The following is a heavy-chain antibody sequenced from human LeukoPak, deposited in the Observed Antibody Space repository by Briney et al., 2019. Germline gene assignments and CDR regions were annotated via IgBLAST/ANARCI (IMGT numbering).Heavy chain of an antibody. D-gene: IGHD3-22*01. CDR1: GFTFSSYS. CDR3: ARRPYYYDSSGYYLDY. J-gene: IGHJ4*02. V-gene: IGHV3-21*01. Sequence: GGSLRLSCAASGFTFSSYSMSWVRQAPGKGLEWVSSISSSSNYISYADSVKGRFTISRDNAKNSLYLQMNSLRAEDTAVYYCARRPYYYDSSGYYLDYWGQGTLVTVSS. CDR2: ISSSSNYI.